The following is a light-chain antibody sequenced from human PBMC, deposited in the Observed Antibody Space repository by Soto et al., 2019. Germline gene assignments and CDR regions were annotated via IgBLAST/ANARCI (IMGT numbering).Light chain of an antibody. CDR3: CSYAGSSTS. CDR2: EGT. V-gene: IGLV2-23*01. CDR1: SSNVGTYNL. J-gene: IGLJ1*01. Sequence: QSALTQPASVSESPGQSITISCTGTSSNVGTYNLVSWYQQYPGKAPKLIIYEGTKRPSGVSNPFSGSNSGNTASLTISGLQAEDEADYYCCSYAGSSTSFGTGTKVTVL.